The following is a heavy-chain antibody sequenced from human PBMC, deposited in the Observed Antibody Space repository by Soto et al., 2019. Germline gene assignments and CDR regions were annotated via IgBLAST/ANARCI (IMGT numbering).Heavy chain of an antibody. Sequence: SETLSLTCTVSGGSISSSSYYWGWIRQPPGKGLEWIGSIYYSGSTYYNPSLKSRVTISVDTSKNQFSLKLSSVTAADTAVYYCARDGGITIFGVVIMGWFDPWGQGTLVTVSS. J-gene: IGHJ5*02. CDR1: GGSISSSSYY. CDR2: IYYSGST. CDR3: ARDGGITIFGVVIMGWFDP. V-gene: IGHV4-39*07. D-gene: IGHD3-3*01.